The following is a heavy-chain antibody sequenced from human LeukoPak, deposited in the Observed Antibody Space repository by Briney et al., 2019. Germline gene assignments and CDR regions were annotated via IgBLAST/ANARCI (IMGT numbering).Heavy chain of an antibody. CDR1: GYTFTCYY. CDR3: ARVVVITGNWFDP. Sequence: ASVKVSCKASGYTFTCYYMHWVRQAPGQGLEWMGWINPNSGGTNYAQKFQGRVTMTRDTSISTAYMELSRLRSDDTAVYYCARVVVITGNWFDPWGQGTLVTVSS. J-gene: IGHJ5*02. D-gene: IGHD3-22*01. CDR2: INPNSGGT. V-gene: IGHV1-2*02.